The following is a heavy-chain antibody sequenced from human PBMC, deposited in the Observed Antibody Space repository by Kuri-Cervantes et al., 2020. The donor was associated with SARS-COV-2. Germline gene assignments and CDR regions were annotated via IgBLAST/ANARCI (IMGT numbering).Heavy chain of an antibody. CDR3: ARDSGWGAVAGTSGLVY. CDR2: IIPIFGTA. CDR1: GGTFSSYA. V-gene: IGHV1-69*13. Sequence: SVKVSCKASGGTFSSYAISWVRQAPGQGLEWMGGIIPIFGTANYSQKFQGRVTITADESTSTAYMELSSLRSEDTAVYYCARDSGWGAVAGTSGLVYWGQGTLVTVSS. D-gene: IGHD6-19*01. J-gene: IGHJ4*02.